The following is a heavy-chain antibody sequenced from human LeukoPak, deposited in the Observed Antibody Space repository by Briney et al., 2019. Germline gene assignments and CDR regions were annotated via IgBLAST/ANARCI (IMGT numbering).Heavy chain of an antibody. Sequence: PGGSLRLSCAASGFTFRDYDMHWVRQVPGRGLEWVSAIGIRDDTHYPDPVKGRLTISRDNAKNSLYLQMNSLRAEDTAVYYCARDLTQIAAAGTVPGYWGQGTLVTVSS. CDR1: GFTFRDYD. V-gene: IGHV3-13*01. D-gene: IGHD6-13*01. CDR2: IGIRDDT. J-gene: IGHJ4*02. CDR3: ARDLTQIAAAGTVPGY.